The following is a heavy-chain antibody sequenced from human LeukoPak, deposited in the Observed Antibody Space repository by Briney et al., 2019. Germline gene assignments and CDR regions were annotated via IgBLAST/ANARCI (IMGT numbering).Heavy chain of an antibody. CDR3: ARDPEYSSGWYNWFDP. CDR1: GGSFSGYY. D-gene: IGHD6-19*01. CDR2: IYYSGST. V-gene: IGHV4-31*11. Sequence: SETLSLTCAVYGGSFSGYYWSWIRQHPGKGLEWIGYIYYSGSTYYNPSLKSRVTISVDTSKNQFSLKLSSVTAADTAVYYCARDPEYSSGWYNWFDPWGQGTLVTVSS. J-gene: IGHJ5*02.